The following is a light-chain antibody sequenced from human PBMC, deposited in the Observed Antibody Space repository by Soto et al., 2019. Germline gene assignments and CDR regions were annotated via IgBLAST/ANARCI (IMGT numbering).Light chain of an antibody. V-gene: IGKV3D-20*02. J-gene: IGKJ5*01. CDR2: GAS. Sequence: IMLTQSPGTLSLSPGERATLSCRASQSVSSSYLAWYQQKPGQAPRLLIYGASSRATGVPDRFSASGSGTDFTLTINRLEPEDFAVYYCQQRNSWPPTFTFGQGTRLEIK. CDR1: QSVSSSY. CDR3: QQRNSWPPTFT.